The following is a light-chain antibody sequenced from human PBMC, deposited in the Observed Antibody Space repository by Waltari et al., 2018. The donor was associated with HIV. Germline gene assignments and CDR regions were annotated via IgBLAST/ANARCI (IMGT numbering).Light chain of an antibody. V-gene: IGLV5-45*02. J-gene: IGLJ3*02. Sequence: QAVLTQPSSLSASPGASASLTCTFGSGINIANYRISSYQQKPGSHPQYLLSYKSDSDKQQGSGFSSRFSSSKATSANAGILRISGLQSEDEADYYCMIWHNSVWVFGGGTKLTVL. CDR2: YKSDSDK. CDR3: MIWHNSVWV. CDR1: SGINIANYR.